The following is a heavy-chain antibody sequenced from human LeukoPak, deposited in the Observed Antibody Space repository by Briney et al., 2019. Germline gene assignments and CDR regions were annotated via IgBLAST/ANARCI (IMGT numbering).Heavy chain of an antibody. CDR1: GYTFSDFG. Sequence: ASVKVSCETSGYTFSDFGMSWVRQAPGQGLEWMGWISAYSCDTNYAHNLQGRVTMTTDTSTSTAYMELRSLRSDDTAVYYCARGRPSDYWGQGTLVPVSS. V-gene: IGHV1-18*01. J-gene: IGHJ4*02. CDR3: ARGRPSDY. CDR2: ISAYSCDT.